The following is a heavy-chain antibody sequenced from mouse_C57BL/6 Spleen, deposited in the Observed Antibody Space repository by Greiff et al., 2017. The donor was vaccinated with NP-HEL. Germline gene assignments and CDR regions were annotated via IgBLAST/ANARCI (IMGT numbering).Heavy chain of an antibody. D-gene: IGHD1-1*01. V-gene: IGHV1-15*01. CDR2: IDPETGGT. CDR3: TRSMYYYGSSY. Sequence: QVQLQQSGAELVRPGASVTLSCKASGYTFTDYEMHWVKQTPVHGLEWIGAIDPETGGTAYNQKFKGKAILTADKSSSTAYMELLSLTSEDSAVYYCTRSMYYYGSSYWGQGTTLTVSS. J-gene: IGHJ2*01. CDR1: GYTFTDYE.